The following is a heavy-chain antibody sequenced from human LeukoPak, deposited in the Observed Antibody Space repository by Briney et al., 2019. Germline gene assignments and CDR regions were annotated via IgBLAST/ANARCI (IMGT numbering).Heavy chain of an antibody. V-gene: IGHV3-23*01. CDR1: GFTFSSYA. CDR3: STSGPSTYYYDSSGYYYLH. Sequence: GGSLRLSCAASGFTFSSYAMSWVRQAPGKGLEWVSAISGSGGSTYYADSVKGRFTISRDNSKNTLYLQMNSLRAEDTAVYYCSTSGPSTYYYDSSGYYYLHWGQGTLVTVSS. J-gene: IGHJ4*02. D-gene: IGHD3-22*01. CDR2: ISGSGGST.